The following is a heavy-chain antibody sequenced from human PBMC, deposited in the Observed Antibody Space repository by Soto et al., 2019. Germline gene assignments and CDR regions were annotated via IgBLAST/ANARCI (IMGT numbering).Heavy chain of an antibody. CDR2: IDPSDSYT. CDR3: ARQGYGDYASWFDP. J-gene: IGHJ5*02. D-gene: IGHD4-17*01. Sequence: GESLKISCKGSGYSFTSYWISWVRQMPGKGLEWMGRIDPSDSYTNYSPSFQGHVTISADKSISTAYLQWSSLKASDTAMYYCARQGYGDYASWFDPWAREPWSPSPQ. CDR1: GYSFTSYW. V-gene: IGHV5-10-1*01.